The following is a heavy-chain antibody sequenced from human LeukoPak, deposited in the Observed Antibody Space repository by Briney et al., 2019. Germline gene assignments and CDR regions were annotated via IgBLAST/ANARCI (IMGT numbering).Heavy chain of an antibody. CDR3: ARDLDSGDAFDI. V-gene: IGHV4-59*01. J-gene: IGHJ3*02. CDR1: GGSISSYY. D-gene: IGHD1-26*01. Sequence: SETLSLTCTVSGGSISSYYWSWIRQPRGKGLEWIGYIYYSGSTNYNPSLKSRVTISVDTSKNQFSLKLSSVTAADTAVYYCARDLDSGDAFDIWGQGTMVTVSS. CDR2: IYYSGST.